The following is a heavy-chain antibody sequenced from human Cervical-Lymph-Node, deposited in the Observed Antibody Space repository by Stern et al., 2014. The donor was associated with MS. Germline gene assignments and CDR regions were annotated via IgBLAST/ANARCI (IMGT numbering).Heavy chain of an antibody. CDR2: IYWDDDK. CDR3: VRTRQQLLYCFDS. Sequence: QITLKESGPKLVNPTQTLTLTCTFSGFSLTTRGMTLGWVRQPPGQALEWIARIYWDDDKRYSPALRSRLTVTKDTAKNQVFFTMTNMDPVDTATYYCVRTRQQLLYCFDSWGQGTLVTVSS. CDR1: GFSLTTRGMT. J-gene: IGHJ4*02. D-gene: IGHD1-1*01. V-gene: IGHV2-5*02.